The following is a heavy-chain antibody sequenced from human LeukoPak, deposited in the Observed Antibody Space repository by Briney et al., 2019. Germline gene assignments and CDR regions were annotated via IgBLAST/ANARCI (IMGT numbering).Heavy chain of an antibody. CDR3: ASQWLALDY. CDR1: GFTFSSYA. V-gene: IGHV3-30*04. Sequence: QAGGSLRLSCAASGFTFSSYAMHWVRQAPGKGLEWVAVISYDGSNKYYADSVKGRFTIPRDNSKNTLYLQMNSLRAEDTAVYYCASQWLALDYWAREPWSPSPQ. J-gene: IGHJ4*02. CDR2: ISYDGSNK. D-gene: IGHD6-19*01.